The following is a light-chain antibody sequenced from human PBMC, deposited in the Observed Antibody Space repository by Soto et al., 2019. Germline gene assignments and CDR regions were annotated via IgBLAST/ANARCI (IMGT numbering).Light chain of an antibody. CDR2: DAS. CDR3: QQYENLPIT. V-gene: IGKV1-33*01. Sequence: DIQITQSPSSLSASVGDRVTITCQAGLDISPLLNWYQQKPGKAPKLLIYDASNLEIGVPSRFSGSGSGTHFTFTINNLQPEDIATYYCQQYENLPITFGQGTRLDIK. CDR1: LDISPL. J-gene: IGKJ5*01.